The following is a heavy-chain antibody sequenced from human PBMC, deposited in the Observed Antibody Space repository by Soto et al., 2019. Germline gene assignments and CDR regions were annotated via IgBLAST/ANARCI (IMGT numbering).Heavy chain of an antibody. CDR2: IYYSGST. J-gene: IGHJ4*02. CDR3: ASRHYPLYCCGGSCMNY. CDR1: GGSISSSSYY. D-gene: IGHD2-15*01. V-gene: IGHV4-39*01. Sequence: QLQLQESGPGLVEPSETLSLTCTVSGGSISSSSYYWGWIRQPPGKGLEWIGSIYYSGSTYYNPSLKSRVTISVDTSKNQFSLNLSSVTAADTAVYYCASRHYPLYCCGGSCMNYWGQGTLVTVSS.